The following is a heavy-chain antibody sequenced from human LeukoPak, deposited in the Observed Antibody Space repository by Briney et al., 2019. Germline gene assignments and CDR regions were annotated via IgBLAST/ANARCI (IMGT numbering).Heavy chain of an antibody. CDR3: ARDTFAFWYDSRGPPY. J-gene: IGHJ4*02. CDR2: IYYSGST. V-gene: IGHV4-39*07. Sequence: SETLSLTCTVSGGSISSSSYYWGWIRQPPGKGLEWIGSIYYSGSTYYNPSLKSRVTISVDTSKNQFSLKLSSVTAADTAVYYCARDTFAFWYDSRGPPYWGQGTLVTVSS. CDR1: GGSISSSSYY. D-gene: IGHD3-22*01.